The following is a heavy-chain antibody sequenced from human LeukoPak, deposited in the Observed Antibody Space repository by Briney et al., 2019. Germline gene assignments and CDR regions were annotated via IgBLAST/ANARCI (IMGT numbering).Heavy chain of an antibody. V-gene: IGHV1-18*01. CDR2: ISAYNGNT. D-gene: IGHD1-26*01. J-gene: IGHJ4*02. CDR1: GGTFSSYA. Sequence: ASVKVSCKASGGTFSSYAISWVRQAPGQGLEWMGWISAYNGNTNYAQKLQGRVTMTTDTSTSTAYMELRSLRSDDTAVYYCARDLDQYSGRYGGFGHDFWGQGTLVTVSS. CDR3: ARDLDQYSGRYGGFGHDF.